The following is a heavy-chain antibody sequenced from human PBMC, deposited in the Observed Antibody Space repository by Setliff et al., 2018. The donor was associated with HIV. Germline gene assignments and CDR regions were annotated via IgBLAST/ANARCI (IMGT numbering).Heavy chain of an antibody. D-gene: IGHD3-10*01. CDR3: ARHDITLVRGLV. Sequence: PSETLSLTCGVSGYSISSTYYWDWIRQPPGKGLEWIGSIFYSGSTYYNPSVKSRVTISMDTSKILFSLKVNSVTAADTAVYYCARHDITLVRGLVWGQGTTVTVSS. CDR1: GYSISSTYY. V-gene: IGHV4-38-2*01. CDR2: IFYSGST. J-gene: IGHJ6*02.